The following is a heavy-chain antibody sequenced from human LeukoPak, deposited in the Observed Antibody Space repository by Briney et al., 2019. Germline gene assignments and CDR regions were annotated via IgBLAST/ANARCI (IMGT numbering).Heavy chain of an antibody. D-gene: IGHD6-19*01. V-gene: IGHV3-23*01. Sequence: GGSLRLSCAASGFTFSSYAMSWVRQAPGKGLEWVSAISGSGGSTYYADSVKGRFTISRDNSKNTLYLQMNSLGAEDTAVYYCAKLRPGIAVAGTRNYFDYWGQGTLVTVSS. CDR3: AKLRPGIAVAGTRNYFDY. CDR2: ISGSGGST. J-gene: IGHJ4*02. CDR1: GFTFSSYA.